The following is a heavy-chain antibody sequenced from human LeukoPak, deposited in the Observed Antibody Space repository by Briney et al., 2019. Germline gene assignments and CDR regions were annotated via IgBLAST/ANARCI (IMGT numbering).Heavy chain of an antibody. CDR3: AKDTYGDYGIIDY. V-gene: IGHV3-30*18. CDR2: ISYDGSNK. D-gene: IGHD4-17*01. Sequence: GGSLRLSCAASGFTFSSYGMHWLRQAPGKGLEWVAVISYDGSNKYYADSVKGRFTISRDSSKNTLYLQMNSLRAEDTAVYFCAKDTYGDYGIIDYWGQGTLVTVSS. CDR1: GFTFSSYG. J-gene: IGHJ4*02.